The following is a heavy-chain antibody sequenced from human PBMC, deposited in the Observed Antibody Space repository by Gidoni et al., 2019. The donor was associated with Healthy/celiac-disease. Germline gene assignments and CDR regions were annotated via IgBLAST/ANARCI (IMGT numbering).Heavy chain of an antibody. CDR3: ARGEVGTSSTKSFDYYYYGMDV. V-gene: IGHV1-69*01. D-gene: IGHD2-2*01. CDR2: IIPIFGTV. Sequence: QVQLVQSGAGVKKPGSSVKVSCKASGDTFSSYASSWLRQAPGQGLEWMGGIIPIFGTVNYAHKFQGRVTITADESTSTAYMELSSLRSEDTAVYYCARGEVGTSSTKSFDYYYYGMDVWGQGTTVTVSS. J-gene: IGHJ6*02. CDR1: GDTFSSYA.